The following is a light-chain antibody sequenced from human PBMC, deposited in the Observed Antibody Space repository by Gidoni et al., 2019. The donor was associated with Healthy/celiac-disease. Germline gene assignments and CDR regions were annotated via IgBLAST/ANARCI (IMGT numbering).Light chain of an antibody. V-gene: IGKV1-5*03. CDR3: QQYNSYPYT. Sequence: DIQMTQSPSTLSASVGDRDTITCRASQSISSWYAWYQQKPGKAPKLLIYKASSLESGVPSRFSGSGSATEFTLTISSLQPDDFATYYCQQYNSYPYTFXQXTKLEIK. CDR1: QSISSW. CDR2: KAS. J-gene: IGKJ2*01.